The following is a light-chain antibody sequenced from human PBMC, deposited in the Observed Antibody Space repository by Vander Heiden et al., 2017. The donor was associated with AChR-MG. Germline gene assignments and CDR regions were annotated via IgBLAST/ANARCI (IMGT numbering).Light chain of an antibody. Sequence: DIQMTQSLSSVSASVGDRVTITCRARQDIGNWLGWYQQKPGEAPKLLIYDASTLQSGVPSRFSGSGSGTEFSLTTSSLQPEDFATYFCQQANSFPYTFGQGTKLDIK. CDR1: QDIGNW. J-gene: IGKJ2*01. V-gene: IGKV1-12*01. CDR2: DAS. CDR3: QQANSFPYT.